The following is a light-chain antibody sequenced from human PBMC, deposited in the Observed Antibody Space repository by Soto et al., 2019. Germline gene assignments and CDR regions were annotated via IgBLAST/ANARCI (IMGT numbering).Light chain of an antibody. J-gene: IGLJ1*01. CDR2: GSS. Sequence: QSVLTQPPSVSGAPGQRVTISCTGSSSSIGAGYDVHWYQQLPGTAPKLLIYGSSHRPSGVPDRISGSKSGSSASLAITGLHAEDEADYYCQSYDSSLSGYVFGTGTKVTVL. V-gene: IGLV1-40*01. CDR1: SSSIGAGYD. CDR3: QSYDSSLSGYV.